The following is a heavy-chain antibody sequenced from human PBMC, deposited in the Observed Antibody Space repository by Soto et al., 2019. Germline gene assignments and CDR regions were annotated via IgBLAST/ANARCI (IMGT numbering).Heavy chain of an antibody. Sequence: ASVKVSCKASGYTFTSYGIGWVRQAPGQGLEWMGWISAYNGNTNYAQKLQGRVTMTTDTSTSTAYMELRSLRSDDTAVYYCAREHIGEYYYDSSGYFCLDYWCQGPLVTVSS. CDR2: ISAYNGNT. D-gene: IGHD3-22*01. J-gene: IGHJ4*02. CDR1: GYTFTSYG. V-gene: IGHV1-18*01. CDR3: AREHIGEYYYDSSGYFCLDY.